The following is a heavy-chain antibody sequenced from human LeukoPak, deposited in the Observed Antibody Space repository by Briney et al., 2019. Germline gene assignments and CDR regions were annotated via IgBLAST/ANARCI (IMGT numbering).Heavy chain of an antibody. D-gene: IGHD1-26*01. CDR1: EFSVGSNY. V-gene: IGHV3-66*01. Sequence: GGSLRLSCAASEFSVGSNYMTWVRQAPGKGLEWVSLIYSGGSTYYADSVKGRFTISRDNAKNSLYLQMNSLRAEDTAVYYCATVKYSGSYQGAFDIWGQGTMVTVSS. CDR3: ATVKYSGSYQGAFDI. J-gene: IGHJ3*02. CDR2: IYSGGST.